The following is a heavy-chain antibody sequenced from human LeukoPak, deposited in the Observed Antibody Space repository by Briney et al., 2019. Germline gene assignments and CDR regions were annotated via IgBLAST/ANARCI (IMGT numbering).Heavy chain of an antibody. D-gene: IGHD3-3*02. CDR2: IYYSGST. J-gene: IGHJ4*02. CDR1: GGSISISNSF. Sequence: SETLSLTCTVSGGSISISNSFWGWIRQPPGKGLEWIGIIYYSGSTYYNPSLKSRVTISVDTSKNQFSLNLNSVTAADTAIFYCARCHFWSGYSFDYWGQGSLVTVSS. V-gene: IGHV4-39*01. CDR3: ARCHFWSGYSFDY.